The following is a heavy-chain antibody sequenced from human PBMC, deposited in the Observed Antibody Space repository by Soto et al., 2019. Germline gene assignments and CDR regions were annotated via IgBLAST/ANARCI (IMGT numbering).Heavy chain of an antibody. CDR2: IYHSGST. CDR3: VRTLGYCTNGVCYPRWFDP. Sequence: PSETLSLTCTVSGGSISSYYWSWIRQPPGKGLEWIGYIYHSGSTNYNPSLKSRVTISVDTSKNQFSLKLSSVTAADTAVYYCVRTLGYCTNGVCYPRWFDPWGQGTLVTVSS. CDR1: GGSISSYY. D-gene: IGHD2-8*01. V-gene: IGHV4-59*01. J-gene: IGHJ5*02.